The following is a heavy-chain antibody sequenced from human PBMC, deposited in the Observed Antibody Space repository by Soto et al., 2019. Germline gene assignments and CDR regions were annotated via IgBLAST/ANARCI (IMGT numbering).Heavy chain of an antibody. Sequence: PETLSLTCTVSGGSISSYYWSWIRQPPGKGLEWIGYIYYSGSTNYNPSLKSRVTISVDTSKTQLPLKLSSVTAADTAVYYCAGGIAAAGDFDYWGQGTRATVSP. V-gene: IGHV4-59*01. CDR2: IYYSGST. CDR1: GGSISSYY. CDR3: AGGIAAAGDFDY. D-gene: IGHD6-13*01. J-gene: IGHJ4*02.